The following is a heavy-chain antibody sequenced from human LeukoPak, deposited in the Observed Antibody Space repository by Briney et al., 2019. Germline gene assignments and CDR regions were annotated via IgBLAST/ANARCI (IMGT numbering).Heavy chain of an antibody. D-gene: IGHD7-27*01. J-gene: IGHJ4*02. V-gene: IGHV1-24*01. CDR3: ARGTPKLGTDPLDY. CDR2: FDPEDGET. Sequence: GTSVKVSCKVSGYTLTELSMHWVRQAPGKGLEWMGGFDPEDGETIYAQKFQGRVTMTEDTSTYTAYMELSSLRSEDTAVYYCARGTPKLGTDPLDYWGQGALVTVSS. CDR1: GYTLTELS.